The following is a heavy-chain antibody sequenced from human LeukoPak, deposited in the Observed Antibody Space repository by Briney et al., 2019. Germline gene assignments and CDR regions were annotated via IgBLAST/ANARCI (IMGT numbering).Heavy chain of an antibody. D-gene: IGHD1-26*01. CDR1: GGSISSYY. Sequence: SETLSLTCTVSGGSISSYYWSWIRQPPGKGLEWIGHIYHSGTTNYNSSLKSRVTISVDTSKNQFSLKLSSVTAADTAVYYCAREGGQYYFDYWGQGTLVTVSS. V-gene: IGHV4-59*01. CDR2: IYHSGTT. J-gene: IGHJ4*02. CDR3: AREGGQYYFDY.